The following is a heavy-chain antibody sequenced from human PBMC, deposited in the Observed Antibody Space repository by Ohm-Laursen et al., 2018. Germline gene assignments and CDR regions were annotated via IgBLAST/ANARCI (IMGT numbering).Heavy chain of an antibody. CDR2: LNPTRGGTRT. Sequence: AASVKVSCKASGYIFTNYYMHWVRQAPGQGFEWMGILNPTRGGTRTSLSQRFQDRVTMTRDTSASTAYMESSSLRSEDTAVYYCARGYYDSRGSAFEIWGQGTMVTVSS. CDR3: ARGYYDSRGSAFEI. D-gene: IGHD3-22*01. V-gene: IGHV1-46*01. J-gene: IGHJ3*02. CDR1: GYIFTNYY.